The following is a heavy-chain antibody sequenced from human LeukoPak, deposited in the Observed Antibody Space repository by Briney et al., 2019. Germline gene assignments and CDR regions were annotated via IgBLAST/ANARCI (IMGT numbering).Heavy chain of an antibody. CDR1: GFTFSTYA. J-gene: IGHJ4*02. V-gene: IGHV3-23*01. CDR2: ISGSGDSR. CDR3: AKGRSGGGSCYTLPDC. D-gene: IGHD2-15*01. Sequence: GGSLRLSCTASGFTFSTYAMSWVHQAPGKGLGWVSAISGSGDSRHYADSVKGRFTISRDNSRNTLYLQMYSLRAEDTGVYYCAKGRSGGGSCYTLPDCWGQGTLVTVSS.